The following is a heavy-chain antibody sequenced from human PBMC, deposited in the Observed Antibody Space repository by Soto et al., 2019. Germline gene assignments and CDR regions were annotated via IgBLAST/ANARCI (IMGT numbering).Heavy chain of an antibody. V-gene: IGHV3-48*04. CDR3: ARAGSIAARQGAFDI. CDR1: GFTFTNYA. D-gene: IGHD6-6*01. J-gene: IGHJ3*02. CDR2: ISSSGSTI. Sequence: EVQLLESGGGLVQPGGSLRLSCVASGFTFTNYAMNWVRQAPGKGLEWVSYISSSGSTIYYADSVKGRFTISRDNAKNSLYLQMNSLRAEDTAVYYCARAGSIAARQGAFDIWGQGTMVTVSS.